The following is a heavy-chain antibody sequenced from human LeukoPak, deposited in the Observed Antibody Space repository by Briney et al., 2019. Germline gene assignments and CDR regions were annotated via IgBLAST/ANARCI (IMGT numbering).Heavy chain of an antibody. Sequence: GGSLRLSCAASGFTFSSYRMSWVRQAPGKGLEWVANIKQDGSEKYYVDSVKGRFTISRDNAKNSLYLQMNSLRAEDTAVYYCAREPHNRKDYFDYWGQGTLVTVSS. CDR1: GFTFSSYR. CDR2: IKQDGSEK. J-gene: IGHJ4*02. D-gene: IGHD1-14*01. CDR3: AREPHNRKDYFDY. V-gene: IGHV3-7*01.